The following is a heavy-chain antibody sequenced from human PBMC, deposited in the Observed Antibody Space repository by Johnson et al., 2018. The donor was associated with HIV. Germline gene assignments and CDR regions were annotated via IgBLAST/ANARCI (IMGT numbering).Heavy chain of an antibody. CDR3: AKARRYSGGYWDGAFDI. V-gene: IGHV3-66*01. Sequence: EVQLVESGGGLVQPGGSLRLSCAASGFTVSSNYMSWVRQAPGKGLEWVSVIYSGGSTYYADSVKGRFTISRDNSKNTLYLQMNSLRAEDTAVYYCAKARRYSGGYWDGAFDIGGQGTMVTVSS. CDR1: GFTVSSNY. CDR2: IYSGGST. J-gene: IGHJ3*02. D-gene: IGHD1-26*01.